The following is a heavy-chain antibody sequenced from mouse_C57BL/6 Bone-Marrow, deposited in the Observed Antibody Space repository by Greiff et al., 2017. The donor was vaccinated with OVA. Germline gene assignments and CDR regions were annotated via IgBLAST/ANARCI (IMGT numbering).Heavy chain of an antibody. CDR1: GYTFTEYT. Sequence: QVHVKQSGAELVKPGASVKLSCKASGYTFTEYTIHWVKQRSGQGLEWIGWFYPGSGSIKYNEKFKDKATLTADKSSSTVYMELSRLTSEDSAVYFCARHGGDSSGYDYFDYWGQGTTLTVSS. D-gene: IGHD3-2*02. J-gene: IGHJ2*01. V-gene: IGHV1-62-2*01. CDR2: FYPGSGSI. CDR3: ARHGGDSSGYDYFDY.